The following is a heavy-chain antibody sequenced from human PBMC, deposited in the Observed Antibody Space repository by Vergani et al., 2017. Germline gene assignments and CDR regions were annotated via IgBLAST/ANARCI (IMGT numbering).Heavy chain of an antibody. V-gene: IGHV3-23*01. CDR1: GFTFSSYA. Sequence: EVQLLESGGGLVQPGGSLRLSCAASGFTFSSYAMSWVRQAPGKGLEWVSAISGSGCSTYYADSVKGRFTISRANSKNTLYLQMNSLRAEDTAVYYLAKDVPKTPLHFGVVTPTDDGGQGTLVTVSS. CDR3: AKDVPKTPLHFGVVTPTDD. CDR2: ISGSGCST. D-gene: IGHD3-3*01. J-gene: IGHJ4*02.